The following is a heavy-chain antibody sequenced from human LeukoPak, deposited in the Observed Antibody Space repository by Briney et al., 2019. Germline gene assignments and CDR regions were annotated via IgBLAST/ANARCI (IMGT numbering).Heavy chain of an antibody. CDR3: ARDSGDSSGHDY. CDR1: GYTFTSYY. D-gene: IGHD3-22*01. Sequence: ASVKVSCKASGYTFTSYYMHWVRQAPGQGLEWMGIINPSGGSTSYAQKFQGRVTITADKSTSTAYMELSSLRSEDTAVYYCARDSGDSSGHDYWGQGTLVTVSS. CDR2: INPSGGST. J-gene: IGHJ4*02. V-gene: IGHV1-46*01.